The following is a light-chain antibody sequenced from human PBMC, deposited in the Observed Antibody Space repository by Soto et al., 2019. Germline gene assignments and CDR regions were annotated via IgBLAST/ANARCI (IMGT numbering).Light chain of an antibody. CDR2: GAS. CDR1: QSVSSSY. CDR3: QQYGSSPQIT. Sequence: EIVLTQSPGTLSLSPGERATLSCRASQSVSSSYLAWYQQKPGQAPRLLIYGASSRATGIPDRFSGSGSGTDITLTISRLEPEDFAVYYFQQYGSSPQITFGPGTKVDIK. V-gene: IGKV3-20*01. J-gene: IGKJ3*01.